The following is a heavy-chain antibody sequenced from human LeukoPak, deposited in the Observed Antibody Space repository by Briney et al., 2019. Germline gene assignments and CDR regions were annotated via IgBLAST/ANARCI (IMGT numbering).Heavy chain of an antibody. CDR3: ARHNPLWGY. D-gene: IGHD7-27*01. Sequence: PGGSLRLSCAASGFTFSSYAMSWVRQAPGKGLEWVANIKPDGSEKYYVDSVKGRFTISRDNAKNSLYLQMSSLRVEDTALYFCARHNPLWGYWGQGSPVSVSS. V-gene: IGHV3-7*04. J-gene: IGHJ4*02. CDR1: GFTFSSYA. CDR2: IKPDGSEK.